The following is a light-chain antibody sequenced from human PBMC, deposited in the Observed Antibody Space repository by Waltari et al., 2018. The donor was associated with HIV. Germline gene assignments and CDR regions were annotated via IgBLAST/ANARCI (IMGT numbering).Light chain of an antibody. CDR2: GAS. V-gene: IGKV1-39*01. CDR3: QQAYTIPLT. CDR1: QYISNY. Sequence: DRVTITCRASQYISNYLNWFQQRPGKAPQLLIYGASFLQDGVPSRFSGSASGTLFTLTISSFQPEDLATYYCQQAYTIPLTFGPGTKVDVK. J-gene: IGKJ3*01.